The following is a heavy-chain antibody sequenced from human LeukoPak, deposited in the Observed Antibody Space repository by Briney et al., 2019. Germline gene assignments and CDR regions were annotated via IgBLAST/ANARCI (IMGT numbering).Heavy chain of an antibody. Sequence: PGGSLRLSCAASGFTFSSYSMNWVRQAPGKGLEWVSSIDFTSRYIYNADSVKGRFTTSRDNAKNSLDLQMNSLKVEDTAVYYCARSGSYFDWLPFDYWGQGTLVTVSS. CDR2: IDFTSRYI. J-gene: IGHJ4*02. CDR1: GFTFSSYS. V-gene: IGHV3-21*01. CDR3: ARSGSYFDWLPFDY. D-gene: IGHD3-9*01.